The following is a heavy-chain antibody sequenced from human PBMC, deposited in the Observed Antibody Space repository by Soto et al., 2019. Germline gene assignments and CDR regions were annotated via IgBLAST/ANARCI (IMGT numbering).Heavy chain of an antibody. CDR3: TSGVNWNDVSDY. CDR2: IYSNGRT. D-gene: IGHD1-1*01. CDR1: XGSISSYY. Sequence: QVQLQESGPGLVKPSETLSLTCTVSXGSISSYYWTXXXXXXXXXXXWIGYIYSNGRTNYNPSLKSRVTISVDTSKNQFSLKLRSVTAADTAVYYCTSGVNWNDVSDYWGQGNLVTVSS. J-gene: IGHJ4*02. V-gene: IGHV4-59*01.